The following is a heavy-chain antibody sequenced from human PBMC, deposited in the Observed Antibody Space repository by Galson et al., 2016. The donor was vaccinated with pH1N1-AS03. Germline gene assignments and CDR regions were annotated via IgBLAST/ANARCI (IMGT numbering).Heavy chain of an antibody. CDR2: IDSDGSNT. CDR1: GFTFSSYW. D-gene: IGHD2/OR15-2a*01. J-gene: IGHJ4*02. V-gene: IGHV3-74*01. Sequence: SLRLSCAASGFTFSSYWMHWVRHLPGKGLVWVSGIDSDGSNTYYADSVRGRFTISRDNAKNTLYLQMTSLRAEDTALYYCADPFGLPWGQGTLITVSS. CDR3: ADPFGLP.